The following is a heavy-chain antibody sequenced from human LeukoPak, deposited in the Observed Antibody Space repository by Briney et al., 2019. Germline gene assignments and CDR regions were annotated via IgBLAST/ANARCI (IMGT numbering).Heavy chain of an antibody. Sequence: SETLSLTCTVSGGSVSSGSYYWSWIRQPPGKGLEWIGYIYYSGSTYYNPSLKSRVTISVDTSKNQFSLKLSSVTAADTAVYYCAREVNCSGGSCYTISLYGMDVWGQGTTVTVSS. V-gene: IGHV4-31*03. CDR1: GGSVSSGSYY. J-gene: IGHJ6*02. D-gene: IGHD2-15*01. CDR3: AREVNCSGGSCYTISLYGMDV. CDR2: IYYSGST.